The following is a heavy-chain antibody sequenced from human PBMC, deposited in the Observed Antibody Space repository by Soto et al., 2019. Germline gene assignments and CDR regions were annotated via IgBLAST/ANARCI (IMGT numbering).Heavy chain of an antibody. V-gene: IGHV5-51*01. CDR2: IYPRDSDT. J-gene: IGHJ6*02. CDR3: ARHISNFRYYSSATAV. D-gene: IGHD4-4*01. Sequence: GESLRISWKVAVYSVPTYGSGWVREIPGKGLEWMVVIYPRDSDTKYSPPFQVHVTSTADKSTSTAYLQWNTLKASDTAMYYCARHISNFRYYSSATAVWRQRTTVPVS. CDR1: VYSVPTYG.